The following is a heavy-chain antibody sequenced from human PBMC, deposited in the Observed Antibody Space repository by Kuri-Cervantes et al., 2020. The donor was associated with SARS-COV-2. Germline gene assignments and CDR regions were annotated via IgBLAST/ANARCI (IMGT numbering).Heavy chain of an antibody. Sequence: GESLKISCAASGLTFSSYAMSWVRQAPGKGLEWVSAISGSGGSTYYADSVKGRFTISRDNSKNTLYLQMNSLRAEDTAVYYCAKETLFQPGYSSSWYDYWGQGTLVTVSS. V-gene: IGHV3-23*01. CDR2: ISGSGGST. CDR1: GLTFSSYA. CDR3: AKETLFQPGYSSSWYDY. J-gene: IGHJ4*02. D-gene: IGHD6-13*01.